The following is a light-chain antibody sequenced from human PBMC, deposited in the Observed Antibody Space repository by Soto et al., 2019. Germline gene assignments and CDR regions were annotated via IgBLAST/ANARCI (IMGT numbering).Light chain of an antibody. CDR1: QSLLRSNGFNY. J-gene: IGKJ1*01. V-gene: IGKV2-28*01. Sequence: DIVMTQSPLSLTVTPGEPASVSCSSSQSLLRSNGFNYLEWFLQKPGQSPQLLINLGSNRASGAPDRFSGTGSATNFTLKISRVEAEDVGVFYCMQNLQTPWTFGQGTKVEIK. CDR2: LGS. CDR3: MQNLQTPWT.